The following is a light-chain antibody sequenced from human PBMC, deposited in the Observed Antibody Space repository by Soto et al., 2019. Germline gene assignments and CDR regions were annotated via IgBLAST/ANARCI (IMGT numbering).Light chain of an antibody. CDR3: QHYET. Sequence: EIVLTLSPGTLSLSPGERATLSCRASQSVSSSYLAWYQQKPVQAPRLLIFGASSRATGIPDRFSGSGSGTDFTLTISRLEPEDFAVYYCQHYETFGQGTKVEIK. V-gene: IGKV3-20*01. CDR2: GAS. CDR1: QSVSSSY. J-gene: IGKJ1*01.